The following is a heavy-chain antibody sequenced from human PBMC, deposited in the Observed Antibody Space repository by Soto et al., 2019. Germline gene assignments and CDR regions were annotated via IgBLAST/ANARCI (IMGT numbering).Heavy chain of an antibody. D-gene: IGHD3-16*01. CDR3: ARHYDYVWGSYLYFDY. J-gene: IGHJ4*02. CDR2: IYYSGST. V-gene: IGHV4-61*01. CDR1: GGSVSSGSYY. Sequence: SETLSLTCTVSGGSVSSGSYYWSWIRQPPGKGLEWIGYIYYSGSTNYNPSLKSRVTISVDTSKNQFSLKLSSVTAADTAVYYCARHYDYVWGSYLYFDYWGQGTLVTVSS.